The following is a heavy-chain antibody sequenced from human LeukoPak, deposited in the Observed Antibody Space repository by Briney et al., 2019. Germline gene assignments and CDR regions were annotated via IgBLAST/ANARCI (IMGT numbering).Heavy chain of an antibody. J-gene: IGHJ4*02. D-gene: IGHD2-15*01. CDR2: IYYSGST. CDR1: GGSISSYY. V-gene: IGHV4-59*01. Sequence: SETLSLTCTVSGGSISSYYWSWIRQPPGKGLEWIGYIYYSGSTNYNPSLKSRVTISVDTSKNQFSLKLSSVTAADTAVYYCARDGNCSGGSCYSDWGQGTLVTVSS. CDR3: ARDGNCSGGSCYSD.